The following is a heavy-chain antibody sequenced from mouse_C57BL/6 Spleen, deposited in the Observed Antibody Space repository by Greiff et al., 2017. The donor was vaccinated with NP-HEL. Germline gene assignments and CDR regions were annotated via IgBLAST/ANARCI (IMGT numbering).Heavy chain of an antibody. D-gene: IGHD1-1*01. Sequence: EVKVEESGGGLVKPGGSLKLSCAASGFTFSSYAMSWVRQTPEKRLEWVATISDGGSYTYYPDNVKGRFTISRDNAKNNLYLQMSHLKSEDTAMYYCAREITTVVAHWGQGTTLTVSS. CDR1: GFTFSSYA. J-gene: IGHJ2*01. V-gene: IGHV5-4*01. CDR3: AREITTVVAH. CDR2: ISDGGSYT.